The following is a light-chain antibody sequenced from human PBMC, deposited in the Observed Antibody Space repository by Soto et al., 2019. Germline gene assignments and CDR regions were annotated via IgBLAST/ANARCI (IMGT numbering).Light chain of an antibody. CDR2: AAS. V-gene: IGKV1-39*01. CDR3: QQSYSTPWT. J-gene: IGKJ1*01. Sequence: DIQMPQSPSSLSASVGDRVTITCRASQGISTYLNWYPQKPGKAPQLLIYAASSLQSGVPSRFSGSGSETDFTLTISSLQPEDFATYSCQQSYSTPWTFGQGTKVEIK. CDR1: QGISTY.